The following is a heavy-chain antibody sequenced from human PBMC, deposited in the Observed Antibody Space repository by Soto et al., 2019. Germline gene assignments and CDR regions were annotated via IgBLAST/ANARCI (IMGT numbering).Heavy chain of an antibody. CDR2: IYYSGST. J-gene: IGHJ4*02. Sequence: SETLSLTCTVSGGSISSSSYYWGWIRQPPGKGLEWIGSIYYSGSTYYNPSLKSRVTISVDTSKNQFSLKLSSVTAADTAVYYCARHENSTDWGQGTLVTVSS. CDR3: ARHENSTD. CDR1: GGSISSSSYY. V-gene: IGHV4-39*01. D-gene: IGHD1-7*01.